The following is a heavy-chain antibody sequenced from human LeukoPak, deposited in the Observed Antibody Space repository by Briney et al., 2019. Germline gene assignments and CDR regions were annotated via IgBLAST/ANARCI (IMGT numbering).Heavy chain of an antibody. CDR1: GFTFSSYG. CDR3: ARVDSGWSQIDF. Sequence: LTGGSLRLSCAASGFTFSSYGMHWVRQAPGKGLEWVAVISYDGSNKYYADSVKGRFTISRDNSNNTLYLQMNSLRAEDTAVYYCARVDSGWSQIDFWGQGTLVTVSS. CDR2: ISYDGSNK. V-gene: IGHV3-30*03. D-gene: IGHD6-19*01. J-gene: IGHJ4*02.